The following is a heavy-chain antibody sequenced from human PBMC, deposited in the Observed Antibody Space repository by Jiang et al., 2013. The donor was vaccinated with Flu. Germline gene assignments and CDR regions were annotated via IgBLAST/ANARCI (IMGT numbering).Heavy chain of an antibody. CDR2: LSYSGAT. Sequence: QLVESGPGLVKPSQTLSLTCTVSGDSVSGDDYYWTWIRQFPGKGLEWIGFLSYSGATYYNPSLKSRVFMSVDASMNHFSLKLSSVTAADTAVYYCAMEQQLGGGGVAFDISGQGTMVTVSS. D-gene: IGHD6-13*01. CDR1: GDSVSGDDYY. V-gene: IGHV4-31*03. CDR3: AMEQQLGGGGVAFDI. J-gene: IGHJ3*02.